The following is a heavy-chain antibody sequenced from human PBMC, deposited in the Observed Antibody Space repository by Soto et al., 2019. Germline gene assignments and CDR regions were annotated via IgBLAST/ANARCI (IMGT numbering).Heavy chain of an antibody. V-gene: IGHV1-69*13. D-gene: IGHD1-26*01. Sequence: VASVKVSCEASGGTFSSYAISWVRQAPGQGLEWMGGIIPIFGTANYAQKFQGRVTITADESTSTAYMELSSLRSEDTAVYYRARDPHSGTDQGSFDYWGQGTLVTVSS. CDR1: GGTFSSYA. J-gene: IGHJ4*02. CDR2: IIPIFGTA. CDR3: ARDPHSGTDQGSFDY.